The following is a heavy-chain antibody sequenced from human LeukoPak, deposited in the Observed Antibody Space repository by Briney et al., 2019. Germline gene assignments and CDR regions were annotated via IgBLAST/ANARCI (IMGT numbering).Heavy chain of an antibody. CDR3: AGGPYSGSYYFDY. V-gene: IGHV3-74*01. J-gene: IGHJ4*02. CDR2: TNSDGSVT. Sequence: GGSLRLSCAASGFNFTTYWMHWVRQAPGKGLVWVSRTNSDGSVTSYADSVKGRFTISRDNAKNTLYLQMNSLRAEDTAVYYCAGGPYSGSYYFDYWGQGTLVTVSS. D-gene: IGHD1-26*01. CDR1: GFNFTTYW.